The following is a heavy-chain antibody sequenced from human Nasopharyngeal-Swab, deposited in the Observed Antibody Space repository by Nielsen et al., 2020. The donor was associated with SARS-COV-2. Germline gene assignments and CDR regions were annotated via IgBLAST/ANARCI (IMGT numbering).Heavy chain of an antibody. CDR3: ARDRRGDYYYYYGMDV. D-gene: IGHD2-21*02. V-gene: IGHV4-4*02. CDR2: IYHSGST. CDR1: ASSISRSNW. J-gene: IGHJ6*02. Sequence: SETLSLTSAVSASSISRSNWWSWVRPPPGKGLEWFGEIYHSGSTNYNPSLKSRVTISVHKSKKQSSMKLSSVTAADTAVYYCARDRRGDYYYYYGMDVWGQGTTVTVSS.